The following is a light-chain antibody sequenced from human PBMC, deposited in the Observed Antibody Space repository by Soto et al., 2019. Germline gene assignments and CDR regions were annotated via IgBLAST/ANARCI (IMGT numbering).Light chain of an antibody. Sequence: EIEMPHSPSFVPASVGDRVTIACRASQGISTWVVWYQQKPGAAPKLLIYKASTLKSGVPSRFSGSGSGTDFTLTISSLQSEDFAVYYCQQYNNWPPLTFGGGTKVDI. V-gene: IGKV1-12*01. CDR3: QQYNNWPPLT. J-gene: IGKJ4*01. CDR1: QGISTW. CDR2: KAS.